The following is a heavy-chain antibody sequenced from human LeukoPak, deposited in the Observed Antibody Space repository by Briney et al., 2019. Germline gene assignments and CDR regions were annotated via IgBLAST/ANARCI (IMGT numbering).Heavy chain of an antibody. CDR3: GSEVSSGYGGYYYYGMDV. J-gene: IGHJ6*02. D-gene: IGHD3-22*01. CDR1: GGSISSGDYY. CDR2: IYYSGST. V-gene: IGHV4-30-4*01. Sequence: SETLSLTCTVSGGSISSGDYYWSWIRQPPGKGLEWIGYIYYSGSTYYNPSLKSRVTISVDTSKNQFSLKLSSVTAADTAVYYCGSEVSSGYGGYYYYGMDVWGQGTTVTVSS.